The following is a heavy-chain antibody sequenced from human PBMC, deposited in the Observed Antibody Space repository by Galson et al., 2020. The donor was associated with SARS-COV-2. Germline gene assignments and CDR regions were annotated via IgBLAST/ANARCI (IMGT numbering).Heavy chain of an antibody. CDR2: VYYTGTT. V-gene: IGHV4-39*07. Sequence: SQTLSLTCAVTGGSISSESNYWGWIRQSPGEELEWIASVYYTGTTYYNPSLRSRVTISVDTSKNQFSLKLTSVTAADAAIYYCSRALDHAGRYGMDVWGQGTTVTVSS. J-gene: IGHJ6*02. D-gene: IGHD1-26*01. CDR1: GGSISSESNY. CDR3: SRALDHAGRYGMDV.